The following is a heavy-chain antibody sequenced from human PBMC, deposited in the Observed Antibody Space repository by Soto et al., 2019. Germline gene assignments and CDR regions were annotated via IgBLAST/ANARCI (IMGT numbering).Heavy chain of an antibody. CDR1: GFSFSKYG. D-gene: IGHD2-2*01. CDR3: AKDRVIQLLPIWPDP. J-gene: IGHJ5*02. CDR2: VSSDGSNK. V-gene: IGHV3-30*18. Sequence: QEHLVESGGGVLQPGTSLRLSCVASGFSFSKYGMHWVRQAPGKGLEWVASVSSDGSNKYYADSVKGRFTISRDNSKSTLYLQLDSLRGDDTAVYYCAKDRVIQLLPIWPDPWGQGTLVTVSS.